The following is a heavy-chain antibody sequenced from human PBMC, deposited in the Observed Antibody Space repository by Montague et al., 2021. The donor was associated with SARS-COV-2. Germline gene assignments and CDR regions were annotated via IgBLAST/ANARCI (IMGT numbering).Heavy chain of an antibody. CDR3: ARRPLGYYYYGMDV. V-gene: IGHV4-4*02. Sequence: SETLSLTCAVSGGSISSSNWWSWVRQPPGKGLEWIGEIYHSGSTNYNPSLKSRVTISVDKSKNQFSLKLSSVTAADTAVYYCARRPLGYYYYGMDVWGQGTTVTVSS. CDR2: IYHSGST. CDR1: GGSISSSNW. J-gene: IGHJ6*02.